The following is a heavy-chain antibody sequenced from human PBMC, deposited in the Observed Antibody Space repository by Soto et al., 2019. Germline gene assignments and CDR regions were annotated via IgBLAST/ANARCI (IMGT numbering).Heavy chain of an antibody. CDR2: IKQDGSEK. CDR3: ARKMEAARDAFDI. D-gene: IGHD6-6*01. CDR1: GFTFSSYW. V-gene: IGHV3-7*01. Sequence: GGSLRLSCAASGFTFSSYWMSWVRQAPGKGLEWVANIKQDGSEKYYVDSVKGRFTISRDNAKNSLYLQMNSLRAEDTAVYYCARKMEAARDAFDIWGQGTMVTVSS. J-gene: IGHJ3*02.